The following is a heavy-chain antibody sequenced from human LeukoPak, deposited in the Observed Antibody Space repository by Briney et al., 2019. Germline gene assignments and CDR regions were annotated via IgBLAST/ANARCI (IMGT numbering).Heavy chain of an antibody. D-gene: IGHD3-22*01. V-gene: IGHV1-18*01. Sequence: VASVKVSCKASGYTFTSYGISWVRQAPGQGLEWMGWISGYNGKTNYAQKLQGRVTMTTDTSTSTAYMELRSLRSDDTAVYYCARGIYYYDSSGYVDYWGQGTLVTVSS. CDR3: ARGIYYYDSSGYVDY. J-gene: IGHJ4*02. CDR1: GYTFTSYG. CDR2: ISGYNGKT.